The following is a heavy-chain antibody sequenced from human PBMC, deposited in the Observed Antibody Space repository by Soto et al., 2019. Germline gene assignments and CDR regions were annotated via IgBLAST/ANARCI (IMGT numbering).Heavy chain of an antibody. V-gene: IGHV6-1*01. CDR3: AKVYSRGWSFYYRTGV. Sequence: SQTLSLTCAISGDSVSSNSSIWNWFRQSPSRGLEWLGRTYYTSKWYNDYAVSVRSRISINPDTSKNQVSLQLNSVTPEDTAVYYCAKVYSRGWSFYYRTGVWGQGTTVTVSS. CDR1: GDSVSSNSSI. J-gene: IGHJ6*01. D-gene: IGHD6-19*01. CDR2: TYYTSKWYN.